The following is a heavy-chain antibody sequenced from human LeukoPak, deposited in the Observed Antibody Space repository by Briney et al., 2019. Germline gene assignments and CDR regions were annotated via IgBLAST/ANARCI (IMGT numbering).Heavy chain of an antibody. CDR1: GGTFSSYG. V-gene: IGHV1-69*01. Sequence: SVKVSCKASGGTFSSYGISWVRQAPGQGLEWMGGIIPIFGTANYAQKFQGRVTITADESTSTAYMELSSLRSEDTAVYYCAREAGYCSGGSCLDYWGQGTLVTVSS. CDR3: AREAGYCSGGSCLDY. D-gene: IGHD2-15*01. CDR2: IIPIFGTA. J-gene: IGHJ4*02.